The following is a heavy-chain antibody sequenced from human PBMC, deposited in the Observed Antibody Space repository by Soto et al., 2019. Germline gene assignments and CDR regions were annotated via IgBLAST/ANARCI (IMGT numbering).Heavy chain of an antibody. CDR2: ISAGGGNT. V-gene: IGHV3-23*01. J-gene: IGHJ5*02. D-gene: IGHD2-2*01. CDR3: AKHSEYQLLSWLDP. Sequence: EVQLLESGGGLVQPGGSLRLSCAASGFSFSTYAMSWVRQAPAKGLEWVSGISAGGGNTYYADSVRGRFTISRDNSKNTVDLQISSLRAEDTALYYCAKHSEYQLLSWLDPWGLGTLVTVSS. CDR1: GFSFSTYA.